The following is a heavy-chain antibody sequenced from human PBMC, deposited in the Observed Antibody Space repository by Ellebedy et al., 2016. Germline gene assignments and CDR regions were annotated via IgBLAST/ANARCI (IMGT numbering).Heavy chain of an antibody. CDR2: IRSATNDM. V-gene: IGHV3-48*02. J-gene: IGHJ4*02. D-gene: IGHD2-21*02. CDR1: GFTFSDFT. CDR3: ARDRDWAFDY. Sequence: GESLKISCTASGFTFSDFTFNWVRQAPGKGLEWLANIRSATNDMFYAASVKGRFTISRDNAKNSLFLQMNSLRDEDTAIYYCARDRDWAFDYWGQGTLVAVSS.